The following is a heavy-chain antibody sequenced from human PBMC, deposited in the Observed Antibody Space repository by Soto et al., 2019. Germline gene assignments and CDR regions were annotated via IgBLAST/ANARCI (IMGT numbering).Heavy chain of an antibody. D-gene: IGHD5-12*01. CDR1: GFTFSGSA. Sequence: EVQLVESGGGLVQPGGSLKLSCAASGFTFSGSAMNWVRQASGKGLEWVGRIRSKANSYATAYAASVKGRFTISRDDSKNTAYLQMNSLKTEDTAVYYCTRLEVATVDYWGQGTLVTVSS. CDR3: TRLEVATVDY. CDR2: IRSKANSYAT. V-gene: IGHV3-73*01. J-gene: IGHJ4*02.